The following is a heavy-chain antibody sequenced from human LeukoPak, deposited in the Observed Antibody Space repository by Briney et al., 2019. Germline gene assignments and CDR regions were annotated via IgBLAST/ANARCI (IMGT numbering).Heavy chain of an antibody. D-gene: IGHD3/OR15-3a*01. J-gene: IGHJ4*02. CDR3: AKGDGLDGKFDY. CDR1: GFAFSTYA. CDR2: ISRNGAGT. Sequence: PGGSLRLSCAASGFAFSTYAMSWVRQVPGKGLERVSAISRNGAGTYYADSVKGRFAISRDDSKNTLYLEMDSLRSDDTAVYYCAKGDGLDGKFDYWGQGTLVTVSS. V-gene: IGHV3-23*01.